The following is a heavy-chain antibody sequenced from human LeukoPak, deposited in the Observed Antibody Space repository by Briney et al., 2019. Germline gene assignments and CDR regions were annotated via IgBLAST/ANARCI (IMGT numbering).Heavy chain of an antibody. V-gene: IGHV1-3*01. D-gene: IGHD6-19*01. CDR1: GYTFTSYA. CDR3: ARDLSGRSGWYLYYFDY. CDR2: INAGNGNT. Sequence: ASVKVSCKASGYTFTSYAMHWVRQAPGQRLEWMGWINAGNGNTKYSQKFQGRVTITRDTSASTAYMELSSLRSEDTAVYYCARDLSGRSGWYLYYFDYWGQGTLVTVSS. J-gene: IGHJ4*02.